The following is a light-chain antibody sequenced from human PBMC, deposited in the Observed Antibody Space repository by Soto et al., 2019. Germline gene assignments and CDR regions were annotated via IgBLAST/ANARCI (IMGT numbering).Light chain of an antibody. J-gene: IGLJ1*01. Sequence: QSVLTQPASVSGSPGQSITISCTGTSSDVGAYNYVSWYQQHPGKAPKLMIYDVSHRPSGVSHRFSGSKSGNTASLTISGLQAEDVADYYCGSYTPSSYSVFATGPKVIVL. CDR3: GSYTPSSYSV. CDR2: DVS. CDR1: SSDVGAYNY. V-gene: IGLV2-14*01.